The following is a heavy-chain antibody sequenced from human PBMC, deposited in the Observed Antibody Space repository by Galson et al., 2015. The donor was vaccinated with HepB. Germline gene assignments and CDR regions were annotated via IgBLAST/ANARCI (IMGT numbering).Heavy chain of an antibody. J-gene: IGHJ5*02. CDR3: ARVNQPLLYIDWFDP. CDR1: GGTFSSYA. Sequence: SVKVSCKASGGTFSSYAISWVRQAPGQGLEWMGGIIPIFGTANYAQNFRGRVTITADESTSTAYMELSSLRSEDTAVYYCARVNQPLLYIDWFDPWGQGTLVTVSS. D-gene: IGHD2-2*02. CDR2: IIPIFGTA. V-gene: IGHV1-69*13.